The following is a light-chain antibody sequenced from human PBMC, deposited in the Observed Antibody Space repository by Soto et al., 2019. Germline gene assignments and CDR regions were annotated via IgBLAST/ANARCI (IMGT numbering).Light chain of an antibody. CDR3: QRYGSSPPYT. CDR2: GAA. CDR1: QSVSSSY. J-gene: IGKJ2*01. V-gene: IGKV3-20*01. Sequence: EIVLTQSPGTLSLSPGERATLSCRAIQSVSSSYLAWDQQKPGQAPRLLIYGAASRATGIPDRFSGSGSGTNFTRTISRLEPEDVAVYYCQRYGSSPPYTFGQGTKLEIK.